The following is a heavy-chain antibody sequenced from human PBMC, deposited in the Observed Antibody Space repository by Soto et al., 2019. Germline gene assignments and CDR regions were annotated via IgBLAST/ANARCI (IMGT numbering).Heavy chain of an antibody. CDR2: ISGDAGST. CDR3: AKAYKFNNSWYDY. Sequence: EVQLLESGGGLVQPGGSLRLACAASGLTFSNYAMSCVRQAPGKGLEWVSGISGDAGSTYYADSLKGRFTVSRDNSNNTLYTQMNSLRAADPAIYYWAKAYKFNNSWYDYWGQGTLVTVSS. D-gene: IGHD1-1*01. V-gene: IGHV3-23*01. CDR1: GLTFSNYA. J-gene: IGHJ4*02.